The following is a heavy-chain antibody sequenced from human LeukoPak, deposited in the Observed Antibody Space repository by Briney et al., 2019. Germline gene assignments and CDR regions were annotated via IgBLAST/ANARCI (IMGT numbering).Heavy chain of an antibody. Sequence: PGGSLRLSCAASGFTFSSYAMSWVRQAPGKGLEWVSAISGSGGSTYYADSVKGRFTISRDNSKNTLYLQMNSPRAEDTAVYYCAKYGSGSFGMDVWGQGTTVTVSS. CDR2: ISGSGGST. CDR1: GFTFSSYA. D-gene: IGHD3-10*01. V-gene: IGHV3-23*01. J-gene: IGHJ6*01. CDR3: AKYGSGSFGMDV.